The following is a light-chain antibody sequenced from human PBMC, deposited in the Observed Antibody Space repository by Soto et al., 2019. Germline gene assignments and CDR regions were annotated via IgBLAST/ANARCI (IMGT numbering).Light chain of an antibody. CDR3: QHYGHALWA. CDR2: DAS. CDR1: QSVSSY. J-gene: IGKJ1*01. Sequence: IVLPQSPGTLPLTQRERAPLSCRASQSVSSYLAWYQQKPGQAPRLLIYDASNRATGIPARFSGSGSGTDFTLTISRLEPEDFAVYYCQHYGHALWAFGQRTKVDI. V-gene: IGKV3-20*01.